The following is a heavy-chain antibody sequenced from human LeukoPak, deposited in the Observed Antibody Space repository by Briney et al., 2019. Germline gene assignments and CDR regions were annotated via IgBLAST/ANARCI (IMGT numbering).Heavy chain of an antibody. D-gene: IGHD2-15*01. Sequence: GGSLRLSCAASGFTFSSYGMHWVRQAPGKGLGWVAVISYDGSNKYYADSVKGRFTISRDNSKNTLYLQMNSLRAEDTAVYYCAKNGEDRSVDYWGQGTLVTVSS. CDR3: AKNGEDRSVDY. CDR2: ISYDGSNK. CDR1: GFTFSSYG. V-gene: IGHV3-30*18. J-gene: IGHJ4*02.